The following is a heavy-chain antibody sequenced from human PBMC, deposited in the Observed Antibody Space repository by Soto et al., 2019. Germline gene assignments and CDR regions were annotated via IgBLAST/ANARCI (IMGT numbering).Heavy chain of an antibody. CDR2: IKQDGSEK. D-gene: IGHD3-22*01. CDR1: GFTFSSYW. Sequence: EVQLVESGGGLVQPGGSLRLSCAASGFTFSSYWMSWVRQAPGKGLEWVANIKQDGSEKYYVDSVKGRFTISRDNAKNSLYLQMNSLRAEDTAVYYCARDESTDYYDSSGSFDYWAQGTLVTVSS. J-gene: IGHJ4*02. V-gene: IGHV3-7*01. CDR3: ARDESTDYYDSSGSFDY.